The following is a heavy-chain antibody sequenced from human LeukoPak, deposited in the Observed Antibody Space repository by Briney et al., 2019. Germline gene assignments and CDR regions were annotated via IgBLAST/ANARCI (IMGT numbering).Heavy chain of an antibody. CDR2: INPNSGGT. V-gene: IGHV1-2*02. CDR3: AREQCGGSCYGYFDY. CDR1: GYTFTGYY. D-gene: IGHD2-15*01. J-gene: IGHJ4*02. Sequence: ASVKVSCKASGYTFTGYYIHWVRQAPRQGLEWMGWINPNSGGTNYAQKFQGRVTMTRDTSISTAYMELSRLKSDDTAVYYCAREQCGGSCYGYFDYWGQGTLVTVSS.